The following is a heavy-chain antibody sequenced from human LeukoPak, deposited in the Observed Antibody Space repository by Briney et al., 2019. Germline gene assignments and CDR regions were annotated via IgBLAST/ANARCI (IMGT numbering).Heavy chain of an antibody. V-gene: IGHV1-69*05. J-gene: IGHJ3*02. CDR1: GGTFSSYA. CDR2: IIPIFGTA. Sequence: ASVKVSCKASGGTFSSYAISWVRQAPGQGLEWMVGIIPIFGTANYAQKFQGRVTITTDESTSTAYMELSSLRSEDTAVYYCARDTDGDGYNSENDAFDIWGQGTMVTVSS. CDR3: ARDTDGDGYNSENDAFDI. D-gene: IGHD5-24*01.